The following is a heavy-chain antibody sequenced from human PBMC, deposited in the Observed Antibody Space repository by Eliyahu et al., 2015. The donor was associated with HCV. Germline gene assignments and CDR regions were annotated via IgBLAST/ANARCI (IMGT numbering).Heavy chain of an antibody. V-gene: IGHV3-53*02. CDR3: ASTTRRDGYNPLGYYYYGMDV. J-gene: IGHJ6*02. Sequence: EVQLVETGGGLIQPGGSLRLSCAASGFTVSSNYMSWVRQAPGKGLEWVSVIYSGGTTYYADSVKGRFTISRDKSKNTLYLQMNSLRAEDTAVYYCASTTRRDGYNPLGYYYYGMDVWGQGTTVTVSS. CDR1: GFTVSSNY. D-gene: IGHD5-24*01. CDR2: IYSGGTT.